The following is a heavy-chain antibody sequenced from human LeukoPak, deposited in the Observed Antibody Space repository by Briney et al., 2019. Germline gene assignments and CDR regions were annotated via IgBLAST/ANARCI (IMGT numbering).Heavy chain of an antibody. Sequence: GGSLRLSCAASGFTFSTYNMDWVRQAPGKGLEWVSYISSRSSTIYYADSVKGRFTISRDDAKNSLYLQMNNLRDEDTAVYYCARRFDSWGQGTLVTVSS. CDR2: ISSRSSTI. CDR3: ARRFDS. J-gene: IGHJ4*02. CDR1: GFTFSTYN. V-gene: IGHV3-48*02.